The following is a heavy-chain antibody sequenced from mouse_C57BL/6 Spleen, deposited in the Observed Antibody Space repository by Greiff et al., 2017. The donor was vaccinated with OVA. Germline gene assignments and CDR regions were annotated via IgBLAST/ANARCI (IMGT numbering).Heavy chain of an antibody. CDR3: ARPYYYGNYYYAMDY. J-gene: IGHJ4*01. V-gene: IGHV1-82*01. Sequence: QVQLKESGPELVKPGASVKISCKASGYAFSSSWMNWVKQRPGKGLEWIGRIYPGDGDTNYNGKFKGKATLTADKSSSTAYMQLSSLTSEDSAVYFCARPYYYGNYYYAMDYWGQGTSVTVSS. CDR2: IYPGDGDT. D-gene: IGHD2-1*01. CDR1: GYAFSSSW.